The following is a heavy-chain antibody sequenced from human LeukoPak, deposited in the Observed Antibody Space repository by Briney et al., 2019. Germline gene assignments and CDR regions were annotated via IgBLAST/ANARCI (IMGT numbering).Heavy chain of an antibody. D-gene: IGHD1-26*01. V-gene: IGHV1-69*05. J-gene: IGHJ4*02. Sequence: SVQVSCKASGGTFSSYAISWVGQAPGQGVEWMGRIIPIFGTANYAEKFQGRITITTDESSSTAYMELSSLRSEDTAVYYCARGVGATMPHYFDYWGQGTLVTVSS. CDR2: IIPIFGTA. CDR3: ARGVGATMPHYFDY. CDR1: GGTFSSYA.